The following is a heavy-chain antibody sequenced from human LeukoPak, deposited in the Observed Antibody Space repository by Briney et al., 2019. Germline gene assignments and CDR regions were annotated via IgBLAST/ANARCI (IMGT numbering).Heavy chain of an antibody. Sequence: SVKVCCKASGGTFSRYAISWVRQAPGQGLEWMGGIIPIFGTANYAQKFQGRVTITTDESTSTAYMELSSLRSEDTAVYYCASDFWSRNWFDPWGQGTLVTVSS. D-gene: IGHD3-3*01. V-gene: IGHV1-69*05. J-gene: IGHJ5*02. CDR2: IIPIFGTA. CDR3: ASDFWSRNWFDP. CDR1: GGTFSRYA.